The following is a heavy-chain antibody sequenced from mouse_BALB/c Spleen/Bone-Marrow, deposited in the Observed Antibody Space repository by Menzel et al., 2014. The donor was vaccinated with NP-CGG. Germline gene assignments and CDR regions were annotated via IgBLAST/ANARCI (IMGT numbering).Heavy chain of an antibody. CDR3: VKNNYDGTMDY. J-gene: IGHJ4*01. Sequence: EVKLVESGGGLVQPKGPLKLSCAASGFTFNTNAMNWVRQAPGKGLEWVARIRSKSYDYATFYADSVKDRFTISRDDSQSMLYLQMNNLKTEDTAMYYCVKNNYDGTMDYWGQGTSVTVSS. CDR2: IRSKSYDYAT. D-gene: IGHD1-1*01. V-gene: IGHV10S3*01. CDR1: GFTFNTNA.